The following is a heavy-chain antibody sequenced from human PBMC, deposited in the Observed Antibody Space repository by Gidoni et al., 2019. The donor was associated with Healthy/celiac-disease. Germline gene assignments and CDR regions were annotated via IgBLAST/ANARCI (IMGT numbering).Heavy chain of an antibody. CDR1: GGSVSSGSYY. CDR3: AREELLSRETGSSYFDY. CDR2: IYYSGST. J-gene: IGHJ4*02. D-gene: IGHD3-10*01. V-gene: IGHV4-61*01. Sequence: QVQLQESGPGLVKPSETLSLTCTVSGGSVSSGSYYWSWIRQPPGKGLEWIGYIYYSGSTNYNPSLKSRVTISVDTSKNQFSLKLSSVTAADTAVYYCAREELLSRETGSSYFDYWGQGTLVTVSS.